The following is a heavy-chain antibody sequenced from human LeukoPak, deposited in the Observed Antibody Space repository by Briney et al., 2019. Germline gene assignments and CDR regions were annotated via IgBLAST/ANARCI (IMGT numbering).Heavy chain of an antibody. CDR1: GFSFSGHW. D-gene: IGHD6-6*01. V-gene: IGHV3-74*01. J-gene: IGHJ4*02. CDR2: ISPTGSTT. Sequence: GGSLILSCTASGFSFSGHWMHWARQLPGKGLVWVSRISPTGSTTSYADSVKGRFTVSRDNAKNTLYLQVNNLRAEDTAVYYCARGPNSNWSGLDFWGQGTLLTVSS. CDR3: ARGPNSNWSGLDF.